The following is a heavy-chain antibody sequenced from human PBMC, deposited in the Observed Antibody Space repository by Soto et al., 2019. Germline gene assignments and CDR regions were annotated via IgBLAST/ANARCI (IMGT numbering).Heavy chain of an antibody. D-gene: IGHD3-22*01. Sequence: SETLSLTCTVSGDSISTFYWGWMRQSPGKELEWIGYAYYTGSTNYNPSLKSRVTISVDRSKNQFSLKLTSANAADTAVYYCVRGRTVRNYADDSSDYFYFFDYWGQGTQVTVSS. CDR3: VRGRTVRNYADDSSDYFYFFDY. CDR1: GDSISTFY. J-gene: IGHJ4*02. CDR2: AYYTGST. V-gene: IGHV4-59*01.